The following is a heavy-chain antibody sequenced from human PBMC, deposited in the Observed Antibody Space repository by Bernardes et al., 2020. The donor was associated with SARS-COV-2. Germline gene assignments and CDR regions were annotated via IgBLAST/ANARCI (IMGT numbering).Heavy chain of an antibody. J-gene: IGHJ4*02. CDR1: GFTFSSYS. D-gene: IGHD3-10*01. CDR3: ASMVRGVRRADFDY. V-gene: IGHV3-48*02. Sequence: GGSLRLSCAASGFTFSSYSMNWVRQAPGKGLEWVSYISSSSSTIYYADSVKGRFTISRDNAKNSLYLQMNSLRDEDTAVYYCASMVRGVRRADFDYWGQGTLVTVSS. CDR2: ISSSSSTI.